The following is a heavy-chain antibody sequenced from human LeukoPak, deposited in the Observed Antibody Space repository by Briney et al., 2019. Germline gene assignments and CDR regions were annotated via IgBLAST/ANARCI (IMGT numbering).Heavy chain of an antibody. V-gene: IGHV1-2*02. CDR1: GYTFTGYY. Sequence: ASVTVSCKASGYTFTGYYMHWVRQAPGQGLEWMGWINPNSGGTNYAQKFQGRVTMARDTSISTAYMELSRLRSDDPAVYSCARATSSGYWGQGTLVTVPS. CDR2: INPNSGGT. J-gene: IGHJ4*02. CDR3: ARATSSGY. D-gene: IGHD6-6*01.